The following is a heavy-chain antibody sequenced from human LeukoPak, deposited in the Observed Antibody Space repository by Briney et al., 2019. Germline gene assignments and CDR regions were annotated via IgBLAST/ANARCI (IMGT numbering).Heavy chain of an antibody. J-gene: IGHJ6*03. CDR1: GYTFTGYY. CDR3: ARGTFSATAYYMTS. CDR2: INPNSGGT. V-gene: IGHV1-2*02. D-gene: IGHD3-16*01. Sequence: ASVKVSCKASGYTFTGYYMHWVRQAPGQGLEWMGWINPNSGGTNYAQKFQGRVTMTRDTSISTAYMELSRLRSDDTAVYYCARGTFSATAYYMTSGAKGPRSPSP.